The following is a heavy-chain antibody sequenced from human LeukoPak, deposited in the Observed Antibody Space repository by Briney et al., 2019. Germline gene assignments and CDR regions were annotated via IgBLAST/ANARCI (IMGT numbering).Heavy chain of an antibody. J-gene: IGHJ3*01. D-gene: IGHD2-15*01. V-gene: IGHV3-74*01. CDR1: RFTFSDYW. Sequence: GGSLRLSCAASRFTFSDYWIHWVRQAPGKGLVWVSPINSDASRPSYADSVKGRFTISRDNAKNILYLQMNSLRVEDTALYYCARETREAGSGDHQTDSFDVWGQGTMVSVSS. CDR2: INSDASRP. CDR3: ARETREAGSGDHQTDSFDV.